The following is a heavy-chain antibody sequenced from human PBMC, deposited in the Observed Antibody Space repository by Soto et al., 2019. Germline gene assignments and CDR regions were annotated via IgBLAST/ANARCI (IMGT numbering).Heavy chain of an antibody. J-gene: IGHJ4*02. CDR3: ASPGISHPGSSWYGGFDY. D-gene: IGHD6-13*01. CDR1: GYTFTSYA. V-gene: IGHV1-3*01. CDR2: INAGNGNT. Sequence: GASVKVSCKASGYTFTSYAIHWVRQAPGQRLEWMGWINAGNGNTKYSQKFQGRVTITRDTSASTAYMELSSLRSEDTAVYYCASPGISHPGSSWYGGFDYWGQGTLVTVSS.